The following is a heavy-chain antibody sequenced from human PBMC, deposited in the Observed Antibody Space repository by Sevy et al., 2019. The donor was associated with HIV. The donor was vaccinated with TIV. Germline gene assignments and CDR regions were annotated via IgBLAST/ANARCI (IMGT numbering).Heavy chain of an antibody. CDR3: TRGLATADTPEYYFDY. CDR1: GFTFDDYA. Sequence: GGSLRLSCTTSGFTFDDYAMSWFRQAPGKGLEWVAFITRNSYEAYGGTTDYGASVKGRFIISRDDSKSIAYLQMNSMKTGDTAVYYCTRGLATADTPEYYFDYWGQGTLVTVSS. J-gene: IGHJ4*02. CDR2: ITRNSYEAYGGTT. D-gene: IGHD5-12*01. V-gene: IGHV3-49*03.